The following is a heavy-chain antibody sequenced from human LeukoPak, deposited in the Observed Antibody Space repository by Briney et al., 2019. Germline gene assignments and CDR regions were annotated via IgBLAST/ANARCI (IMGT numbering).Heavy chain of an antibody. CDR3: ARDRITMVRGVLYYYYGMDV. D-gene: IGHD3-10*01. CDR1: GFTFSSYW. CDR2: IKQDGSEK. J-gene: IGHJ6*02. V-gene: IGHV3-7*01. Sequence: GGSLRLSCAASGFTFSSYWMSWVRQAPGKGLEWVANIKQDGSEKYYVDSVKGRFTISRDNAKNSLYLQMNSLRAEDTAVYYCARDRITMVRGVLYYYYGMDVWGQGTTVTVSS.